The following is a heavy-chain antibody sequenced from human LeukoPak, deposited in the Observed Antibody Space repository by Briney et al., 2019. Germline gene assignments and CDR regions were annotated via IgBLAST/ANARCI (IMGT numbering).Heavy chain of an antibody. V-gene: IGHV4-4*08. Sequence: PSETLSLTYTVSGGSISSYYWSWIRQPPGKGLEWIGSIYSSVSTYYNPSLKSPVTISVDTSKSQFSLHLSSVTAADTAVYFCARDGPSDSGAFHFWGQGTMVTVSS. CDR1: GGSISSYY. J-gene: IGHJ3*01. CDR3: ARDGPSDSGAFHF. D-gene: IGHD3-22*01. CDR2: IYSSVST.